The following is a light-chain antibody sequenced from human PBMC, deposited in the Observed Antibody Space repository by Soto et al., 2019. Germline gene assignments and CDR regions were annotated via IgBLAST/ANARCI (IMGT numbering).Light chain of an antibody. CDR3: QQRSNWPPLT. CDR2: DAS. J-gene: IGKJ4*01. V-gene: IGKV3-11*01. CDR1: QSVSSY. Sequence: IVLTQSPATLSLSPGERATLSCRASQSVSSYLAWYQQKPGQAPRLLIYDASNRATGIPARFSGSGSGTDFTLTISSLEPEDFAVYYCQQRSNWPPLTFGGGTNVEI.